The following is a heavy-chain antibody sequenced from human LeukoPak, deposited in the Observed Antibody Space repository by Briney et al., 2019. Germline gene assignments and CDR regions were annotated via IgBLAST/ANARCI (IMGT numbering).Heavy chain of an antibody. CDR3: ARGEPSWNDYWYFDY. CDR2: INPSGGST. Sequence: GASVKVSCKASGYTFTSYYMHRVRQAPGQGLEWMGIINPSGGSTSYAQKFQGRVTMTRDTSTSTVYMELSSLRSEDTAVYYCARGEPSWNDYWYFDYWGQGTLVTVSS. J-gene: IGHJ4*02. D-gene: IGHD1-1*01. V-gene: IGHV1-46*01. CDR1: GYTFTSYY.